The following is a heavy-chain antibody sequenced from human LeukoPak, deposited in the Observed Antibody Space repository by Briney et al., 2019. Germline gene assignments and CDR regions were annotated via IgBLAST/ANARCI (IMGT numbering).Heavy chain of an antibody. Sequence: SCKASGYTFTGYYMHWVRQAPGKGLEWVAVISYDGSNKYYADSVKGRFTISRDNSKNTLYLQMNSLRAEDTAVYYCARTGASDIVVVPAAIPPYFDYWGQGTLVTVSS. CDR2: ISYDGSNK. D-gene: IGHD2-2*01. V-gene: IGHV3-30*03. CDR1: GYTFTGYY. CDR3: ARTGASDIVVVPAAIPPYFDY. J-gene: IGHJ4*02.